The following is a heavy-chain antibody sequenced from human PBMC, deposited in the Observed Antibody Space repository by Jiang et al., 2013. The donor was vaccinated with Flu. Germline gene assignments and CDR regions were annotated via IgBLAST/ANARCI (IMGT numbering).Heavy chain of an antibody. CDR1: GGSFSGFY. V-gene: IGHV4-34*01. J-gene: IGHJ4*02. CDR2: INHSGGT. CDR3: ARGVKFDY. Sequence: GLLKPSETLSLTCAVYGGSFSGFYWSWIRQPPGKGLEWIGEINHSGGTNYNPSLKSRVTISVDTPKNQFSLKLSSVTAADTAVYYCARGVKFDYWGQGTLVTVSS.